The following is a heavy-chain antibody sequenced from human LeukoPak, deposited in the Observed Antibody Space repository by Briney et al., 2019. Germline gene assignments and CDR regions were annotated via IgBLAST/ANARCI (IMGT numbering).Heavy chain of an antibody. CDR2: LNGDGTNI. D-gene: IGHD6-6*01. V-gene: IGHV3-74*01. CDR3: ASAGGDSRSPLPFYY. Sequence: PGGSLRLSCVASGFTFSNYWMQWVRQVPGKGLVWVSRLNGDGTNIIYADSVKGRFTISRDNAENTLYLQMNSLRAEDTAVYYCASAGGDSRSPLPFYYWGQGTLVTVSS. CDR1: GFTFSNYW. J-gene: IGHJ4*02.